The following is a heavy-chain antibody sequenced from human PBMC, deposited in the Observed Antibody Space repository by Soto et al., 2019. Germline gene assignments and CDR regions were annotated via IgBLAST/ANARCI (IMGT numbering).Heavy chain of an antibody. CDR2: ISGSDGRA. J-gene: IGHJ4*02. CDR3: AKWASWFDQ. V-gene: IGHV3-23*01. D-gene: IGHD3-16*01. CDR1: GFDFKIHA. Sequence: EVQLLDSGGGLVQPGGSLRLTCVASGFDFKIHAMSWVRQSPGGGLEWISSISGSDGRAYYADSVEGRFTISRDNSKNTVFLQLNSLRVEDTAVYFCAKWASWFDQWGQGTPVIASS.